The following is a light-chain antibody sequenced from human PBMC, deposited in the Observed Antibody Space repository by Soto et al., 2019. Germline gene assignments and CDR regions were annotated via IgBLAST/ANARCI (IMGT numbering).Light chain of an antibody. Sequence: EILMTQSPATLSVSPGERATLSCRASQSVSSSLAWYQHKPGQAPRLRIYAASTRATGVPARFSGSGSGTEFTLTISSLQSEDFAVYYCQQHNNWPLTFGQGTKVEIK. CDR1: QSVSSS. CDR2: AAS. V-gene: IGKV3-15*01. CDR3: QQHNNWPLT. J-gene: IGKJ1*01.